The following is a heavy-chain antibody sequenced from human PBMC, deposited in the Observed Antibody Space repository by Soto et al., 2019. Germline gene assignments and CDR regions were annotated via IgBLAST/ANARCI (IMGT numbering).Heavy chain of an antibody. Sequence: PSETLSLTCTVSGGSISSYYWSWVRQAPGKGLEWVGYAYYTGSTNYNPSLKSRVTMSVDTSKNQFPLNLNSVTAADTAVYYCARTYCSGGSCYPGGNWFDPWGQGTLVTVSS. D-gene: IGHD2-15*01. CDR3: ARTYCSGGSCYPGGNWFDP. J-gene: IGHJ5*02. CDR1: GGSISSYY. V-gene: IGHV4-59*01. CDR2: AYYTGST.